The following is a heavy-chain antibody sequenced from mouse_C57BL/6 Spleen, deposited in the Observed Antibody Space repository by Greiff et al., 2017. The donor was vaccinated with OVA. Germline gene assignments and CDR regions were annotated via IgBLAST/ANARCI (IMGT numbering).Heavy chain of an antibody. CDR1: GFTFSSYG. CDR3: ARADFDY. J-gene: IGHJ2*01. V-gene: IGHV5-6*01. CDR2: ISSGGSYT. Sequence: EVKLMESGGDLVKPGGSLKLSCAASGFTFSSYGMSWVRQTPDKRLEWVATISSGGSYTYYPDSVKGRFTISRDNAKNTLYLQMSSLKSEDTATYYCARADFDYWGQGTTLTVSS.